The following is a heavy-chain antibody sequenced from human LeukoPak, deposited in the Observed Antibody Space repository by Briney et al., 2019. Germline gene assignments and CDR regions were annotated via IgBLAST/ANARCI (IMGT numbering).Heavy chain of an antibody. D-gene: IGHD2/OR15-2a*01. CDR2: ISGSDGST. CDR1: GFTFSSYA. Sequence: GGSLRLSCAASGFTFSSYAMSWVRQAPGKGLEWVSGISGSDGSTNYADSVKGRFTISRENAKNTLYLQMNSLRAEDTAVYYCAKDSAKKYDDYWGQGTLVTVSS. J-gene: IGHJ4*02. CDR3: AKDSAKKYDDY. V-gene: IGHV3-23*01.